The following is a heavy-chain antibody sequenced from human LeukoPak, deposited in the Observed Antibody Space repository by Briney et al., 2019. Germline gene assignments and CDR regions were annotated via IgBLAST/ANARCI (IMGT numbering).Heavy chain of an antibody. J-gene: IGHJ4*02. CDR3: AKGPAAFFDY. CDR1: GFTFSSYG. CDR2: ISYDGSNK. V-gene: IGHV3-30*18. D-gene: IGHD2-2*01. Sequence: GRSLRLSCAASGFTFSSYGMHWVRQAPGKGLEWVAVISYDGSNKYYADSVKGRFTISRDNSKNTLYLQMNSLRAEDTAVYYCAKGPAAFFDYWGQGTLVTVSS.